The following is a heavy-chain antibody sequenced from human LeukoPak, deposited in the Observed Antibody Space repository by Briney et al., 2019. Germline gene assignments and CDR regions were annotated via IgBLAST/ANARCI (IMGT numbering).Heavy chain of an antibody. J-gene: IGHJ6*02. CDR1: GFTVSSNY. CDR2: ISGSGGST. V-gene: IGHV3-23*01. Sequence: HTGGSLRLSCAASGFTVSSNYMSWVRQAPGKGLEWVSAISGSGGSTYYADSVEGRFTISRDNSKNTLYLQMNSLRAEDTAVYYCATTLRLGELSFVLHYYYYYGMDVWGQGTTVTVSS. D-gene: IGHD3-16*02. CDR3: ATTLRLGELSFVLHYYYYYGMDV.